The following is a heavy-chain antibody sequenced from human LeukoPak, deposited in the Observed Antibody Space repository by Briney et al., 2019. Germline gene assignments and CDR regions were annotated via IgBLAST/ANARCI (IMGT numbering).Heavy chain of an antibody. V-gene: IGHV3-53*01. CDR2: IYSGGST. J-gene: IGHJ4*02. CDR1: GFTVSSNY. D-gene: IGHD6-6*01. CDR3: AREYSSSSGAFGY. Sequence: GGSLRLSCAASGFTVSSNYMSWVRQAPGKGLEWVSVIYSGGSTYYADSVKGRFTISRDNSKNTLYLQMNSLRAEDTAVYYCAREYSSSSGAFGYWGQGTLVTVSS.